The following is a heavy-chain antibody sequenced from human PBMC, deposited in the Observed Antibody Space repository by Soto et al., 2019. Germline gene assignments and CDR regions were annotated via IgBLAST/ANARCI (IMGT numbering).Heavy chain of an antibody. CDR1: GYTFTGYY. V-gene: IGHV1-2*04. CDR3: ARALGNWNDGDQYYMDV. J-gene: IGHJ6*03. D-gene: IGHD1-1*01. Sequence: GASVKVSCKASGYTFTGYYMHWVRQAPGQGLEWMGWINPNSGGTNYAQKFQGWVTMTRDTSISTAYMELSRLRSDDTAVYYCARALGNWNDGDQYYMDVWAKGPRSPSP. CDR2: INPNSGGT.